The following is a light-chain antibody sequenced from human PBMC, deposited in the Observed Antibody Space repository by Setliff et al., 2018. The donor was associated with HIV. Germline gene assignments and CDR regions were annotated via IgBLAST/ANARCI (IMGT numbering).Light chain of an antibody. V-gene: IGLV2-14*01. Sequence: QSALTQPASVSASPGQSITISCTGTSGDIGAFTFVSWYQQYPGKAPKLLIYEVNERPSGVSARFSGFKSGNTASLIISGLQSEDEADYYCCSYAGTYTYVFGTGTKVTVL. J-gene: IGLJ1*01. CDR1: SGDIGAFTF. CDR2: EVN. CDR3: CSYAGTYTYV.